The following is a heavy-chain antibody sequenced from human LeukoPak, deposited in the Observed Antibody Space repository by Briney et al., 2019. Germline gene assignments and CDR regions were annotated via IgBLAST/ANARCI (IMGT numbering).Heavy chain of an antibody. CDR3: ATQSGKPTQNYYMDV. Sequence: GGSLRLSCAASGFTFSSYAMSWVRQAPGKGLEWVSAISGSGGSTYYADSVKGRFTISTDNSKNTLYLQMNSLRAEDTAVYYCATQSGKPTQNYYMDVWGKGTTVTVSS. J-gene: IGHJ6*03. D-gene: IGHD1-14*01. CDR2: ISGSGGST. CDR1: GFTFSSYA. V-gene: IGHV3-23*01.